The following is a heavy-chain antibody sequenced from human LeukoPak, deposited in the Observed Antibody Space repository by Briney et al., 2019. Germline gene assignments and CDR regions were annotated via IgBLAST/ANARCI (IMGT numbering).Heavy chain of an antibody. CDR1: GYTFTSYV. CDR2: ISAYSGNT. J-gene: IGHJ4*02. CDR3: ARGYYYDSSGYYPDDY. D-gene: IGHD3-22*01. Sequence: ASVKVSCKASGYTFTSYVISCVRQAPGQGLEWMGWISAYSGNTKYAQNLQGRATMTTDTSTSTAYMELRSLRSDDTAVYYCARGYYYDSSGYYPDDYWGQGTLVTVSS. V-gene: IGHV1-18*01.